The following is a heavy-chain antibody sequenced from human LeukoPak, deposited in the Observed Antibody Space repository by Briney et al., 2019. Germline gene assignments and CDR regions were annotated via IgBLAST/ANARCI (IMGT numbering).Heavy chain of an antibody. CDR1: GFTFSGYG. Sequence: GGSLRLSCAASGFTFSGYGMRWVRQAPGKGLEWVAFIQYDGSNEKYVDSVKGRFTVSRDNSKNMLYLQMNSLRAEDTALYYCAKDLASTAPRAFDYWGQGTLVTVSS. V-gene: IGHV3-30*02. CDR2: IQYDGSNE. J-gene: IGHJ4*02. CDR3: AKDLASTAPRAFDY. D-gene: IGHD5-12*01.